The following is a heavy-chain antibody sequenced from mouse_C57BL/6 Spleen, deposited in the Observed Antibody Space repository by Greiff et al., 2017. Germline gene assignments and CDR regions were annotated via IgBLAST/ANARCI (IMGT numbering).Heavy chain of an antibody. J-gene: IGHJ2*01. D-gene: IGHD2-1*01. CDR1: GFTFSDYY. Sequence: DVHLVESEGGLVQPGSSMKLSCTASGFTFSDYYMAWVRQVPEKGLEWVANINYDGSSTYYLDSLKSRFIISRDNAKNILYLQMSSLKSEDTATYYCARGDYYGNLYFDYWGQGTTLTVSS. CDR3: ARGDYYGNLYFDY. V-gene: IGHV5-16*01. CDR2: INYDGSST.